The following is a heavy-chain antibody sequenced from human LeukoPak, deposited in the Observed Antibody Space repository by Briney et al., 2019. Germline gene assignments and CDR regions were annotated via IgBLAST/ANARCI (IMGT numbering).Heavy chain of an antibody. CDR3: ATSPTSDSPGY. J-gene: IGHJ4*02. D-gene: IGHD2-21*02. Sequence: SVKVSCKASGGTFSTYAISWVRQAPGQGLEWMGGIITILATANYAQKFQGRVTITADESTSTAYMELSSLRSEDTAVYYCATSPTSDSPGYWGQGTLVTVPS. CDR1: GGTFSTYA. V-gene: IGHV1-69*13. CDR2: IITILATA.